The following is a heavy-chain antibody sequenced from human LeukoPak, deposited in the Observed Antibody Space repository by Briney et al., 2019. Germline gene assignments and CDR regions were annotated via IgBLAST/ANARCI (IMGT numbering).Heavy chain of an antibody. V-gene: IGHV4-39*02. CDR2: IHYNGST. CDR1: GGSISSSSYY. Sequence: PSETLSLTCTVSGGSISSSSYYWGWIRQPPGKGLEWIGGIHYNGSTYYNPSLKSRVTISVDTSKNQCSVKLSSVTAADTAVYYCAREDGGDYAYTLDYWGQGTLVTVSS. D-gene: IGHD4-17*01. J-gene: IGHJ4*02. CDR3: AREDGGDYAYTLDY.